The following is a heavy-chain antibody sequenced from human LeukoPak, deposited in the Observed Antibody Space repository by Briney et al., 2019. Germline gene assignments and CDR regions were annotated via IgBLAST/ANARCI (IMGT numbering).Heavy chain of an antibody. CDR1: GGSFSGYY. Sequence: SETLSLTCAVYGGSFSGYYWSWIRQPPGKGLEWIGEIYHSGSTNYNPSLKSRVTISVDTSKNQFSLKLSSVTAADTAVYYCARGEWELLQWGQGTLVTVSS. V-gene: IGHV4-34*01. D-gene: IGHD1-26*01. J-gene: IGHJ4*02. CDR2: IYHSGST. CDR3: ARGEWELLQ.